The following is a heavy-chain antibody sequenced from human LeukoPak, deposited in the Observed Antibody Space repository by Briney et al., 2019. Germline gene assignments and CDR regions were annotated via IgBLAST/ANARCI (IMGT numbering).Heavy chain of an antibody. CDR3: AKDLWKYQLRTLDY. Sequence: GRSLRLSCAASGFSYSAYGMHWVRHAPGTGLEWVAGISNDGSNEYYGDSVKGRFTISRDNSKNTLYLQMNSLRAEDTAVYYCAKDLWKYQLRTLDYWGQGTLVTVSP. CDR2: ISNDGSNE. V-gene: IGHV3-30*18. J-gene: IGHJ4*02. CDR1: GFSYSAYG. D-gene: IGHD2-2*01.